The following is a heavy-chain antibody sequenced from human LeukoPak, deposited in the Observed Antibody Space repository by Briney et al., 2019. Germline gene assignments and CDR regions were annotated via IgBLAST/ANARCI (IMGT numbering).Heavy chain of an antibody. CDR3: ARGSQWLVDPAYYFDY. D-gene: IGHD6-19*01. CDR2: TSYDGRNK. V-gene: IGHV3-30*04. CDR1: GFTFSSYA. Sequence: GGSLRLSCAASGFTFSSYAMHWVRHAPGKGLEWITVTSYDGRNKYYADSVKGRFTISRDNSKNTLYLQMNSLRPEDTAVYYCARGSQWLVDPAYYFDYWGQGALVTVSS. J-gene: IGHJ4*02.